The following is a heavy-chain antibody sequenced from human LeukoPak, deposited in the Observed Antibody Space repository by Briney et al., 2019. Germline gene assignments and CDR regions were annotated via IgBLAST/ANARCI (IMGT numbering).Heavy chain of an antibody. J-gene: IGHJ3*02. CDR2: ISSNGGST. V-gene: IGHV3-64*01. CDR3: ARVGDVVAFDI. D-gene: IGHD3-10*01. Sequence: QPGGSLRLSCAASGFTFSSYGMSWVRQAPGKGLEWVSAISSNGGSTYYANSVKGRFTISRDNSKNTLYLQMGSLRAEDMAVYYCARVGDVVAFDIWGQGTMVSVSS. CDR1: GFTFSSYG.